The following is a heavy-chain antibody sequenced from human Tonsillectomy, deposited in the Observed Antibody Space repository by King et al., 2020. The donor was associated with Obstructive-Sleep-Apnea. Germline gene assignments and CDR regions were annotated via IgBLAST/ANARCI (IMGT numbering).Heavy chain of an antibody. V-gene: IGHV4-59*08. CDR1: GGSISSYY. Sequence: QLQESGPGLVKPSETLSLTCTVSGGSISSYYWSWIRQPPGKGLEWIGYIYYSGSTTYNPSLTRRVTISVDTSKNQFSLKLSSVTAADTAVYYCARTASPSATGDYYFDYWGQGTLVTVSS. CDR2: IYYSGST. D-gene: IGHD3-10*01. CDR3: ARTASPSATGDYYFDY. J-gene: IGHJ4*02.